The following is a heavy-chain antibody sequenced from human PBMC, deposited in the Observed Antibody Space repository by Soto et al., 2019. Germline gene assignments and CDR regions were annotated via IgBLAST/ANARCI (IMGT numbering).Heavy chain of an antibody. V-gene: IGHV4-59*08. CDR2: IYYSGST. CDR3: ARRYGGTFDY. CDR1: GGSISTYY. J-gene: IGHJ4*02. D-gene: IGHD2-15*01. Sequence: SETLSLTCTVSGGSISTYYWSWIRQPPGKGLEWIGYIYYSGSTNYNPSLKSRVTISVDTSKNQFSLKLSSVTAADTAVYYCARRYGGTFDYWGQGTLVTVSS.